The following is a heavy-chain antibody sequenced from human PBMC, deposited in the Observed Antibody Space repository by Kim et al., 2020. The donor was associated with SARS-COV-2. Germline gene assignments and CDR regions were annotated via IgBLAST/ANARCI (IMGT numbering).Heavy chain of an antibody. Sequence: GGSLRLSCAASGFIFRNFGMHWVRQAPGKGLEWVAFISNDGTTASYADSVRGRFTISRDYSENKLYLQMDSLSAGDTAVYYCARPSSSHFDFGCQGTGVTVS. CDR3: ARPSSSHFDF. V-gene: IGHV3-33*05. J-gene: IGHJ4*02. CDR2: ISNDGTTA. CDR1: GFIFRNFG. D-gene: IGHD3-10*01.